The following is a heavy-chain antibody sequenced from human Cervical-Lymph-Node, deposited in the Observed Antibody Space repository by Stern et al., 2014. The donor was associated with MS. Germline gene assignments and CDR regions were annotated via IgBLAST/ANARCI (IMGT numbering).Heavy chain of an antibody. CDR2: IKQDGSEK. J-gene: IGHJ5*02. D-gene: IGHD3-10*01. V-gene: IGHV3-7*01. CDR3: ASDFGLTGP. Sequence: EVQLEESGGGLVQPGGSLRLSCAASGFTFSTSWMSWVRQAPGKGLEWVANIKQDGSEKYYVDSVKGRFTISRDNAKNSLYLQMNSLRVEDTAVYYCASDFGLTGPWGQGTLVTVSS. CDR1: GFTFSTSW.